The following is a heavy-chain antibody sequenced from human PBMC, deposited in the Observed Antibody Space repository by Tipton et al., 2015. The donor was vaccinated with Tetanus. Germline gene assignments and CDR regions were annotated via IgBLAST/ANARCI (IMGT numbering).Heavy chain of an antibody. CDR2: ISYSGST. V-gene: IGHV4-59*02. CDR1: GDSVSGYY. CDR3: ARANYEFPNKGPFDS. D-gene: IGHD3-3*01. J-gene: IGHJ4*02. Sequence: TLSLTCTVSGDSVSGYYWSWIRQPPGKGLEWIGYISYSGSTNSNYSLKSRITISQDTSNNQFSLKLTSVTAADTAVYYCARANYEFPNKGPFDSWGQGTLVIVSS.